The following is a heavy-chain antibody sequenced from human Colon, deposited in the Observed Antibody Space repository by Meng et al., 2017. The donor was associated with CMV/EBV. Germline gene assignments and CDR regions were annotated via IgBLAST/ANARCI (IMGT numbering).Heavy chain of an antibody. D-gene: IGHD6-13*01. CDR1: GFSVSSNY. J-gene: IGHJ4*02. Sequence: GSLRLSCAASGFSVSSNYMSWVRQAPGKGLECVSVIYSGGTTFYADSVKGRVTISRDISKNTLYLQMNSLRVEDTAVYYCASGLIQAAAGAYWGLGILVTVSS. CDR2: IYSGGTT. V-gene: IGHV3-66*02. CDR3: ASGLIQAAAGAY.